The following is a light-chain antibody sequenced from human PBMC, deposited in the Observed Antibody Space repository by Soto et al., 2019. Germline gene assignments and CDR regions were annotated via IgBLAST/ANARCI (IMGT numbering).Light chain of an antibody. J-gene: IGKJ1*01. Sequence: DIQMTQSPSSLSASVGDRLTITCRASQGIRNYLAWYQQKPGKTPKLLIYAAVTLQSGVPSRFSSSGSGTDFALTISSLQPEDVASYYCQKYDSAPQTFGPGTKVEIK. V-gene: IGKV1-27*01. CDR1: QGIRNY. CDR3: QKYDSAPQT. CDR2: AAV.